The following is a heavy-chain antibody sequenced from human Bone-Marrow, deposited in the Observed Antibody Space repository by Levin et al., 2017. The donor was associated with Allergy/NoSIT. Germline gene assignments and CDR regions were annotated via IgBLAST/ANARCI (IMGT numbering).Heavy chain of an antibody. V-gene: IGHV2-5*02. CDR1: GFSLSTSGVG. Sequence: SGPTLVKPTQTLTLTCTFSGFSLSTSGVGVGWIRQPPGKALEWLALIDWDDNKLYSPSLKIRLTITKDTSKNQVVLTMTNMDRVDTATYSCAPRLQYGSASGWFDPWGQGTLVTVSS. CDR3: APRLQYGSASGWFDP. J-gene: IGHJ5*02. CDR2: IDWDDNK. D-gene: IGHD3-10*01.